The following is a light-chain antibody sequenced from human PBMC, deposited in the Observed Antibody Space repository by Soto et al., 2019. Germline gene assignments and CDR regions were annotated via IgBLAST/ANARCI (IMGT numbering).Light chain of an antibody. J-gene: IGKJ2*01. CDR3: QRYDNVALA. V-gene: IGKV1-27*01. Sequence: DFPMTQSPSSLSASVGDRVTITCRASQGIANYLAWYQQKPGRAPKLVIYAASTLQSGVPSRFSGSGSGTDFTLTISSLQAEDVATYYCQRYDNVALAFGQGTKLEIK. CDR1: QGIANY. CDR2: AAS.